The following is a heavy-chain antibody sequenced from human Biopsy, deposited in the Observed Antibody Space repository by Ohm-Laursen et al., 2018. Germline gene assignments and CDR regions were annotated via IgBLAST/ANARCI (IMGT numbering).Heavy chain of an antibody. Sequence: SLRHSCTPSGFTYSNYAMNWVRQAPGQGLEWISYISRTSSATYYADSVKGRFTVTRDNAKNSLFLQMNSLRAEDTAVYYCARRAIWGQGTTVTVSS. CDR2: ISRTSSAT. CDR1: GFTYSNYA. J-gene: IGHJ3*02. CDR3: ARRAI. V-gene: IGHV3-48*01.